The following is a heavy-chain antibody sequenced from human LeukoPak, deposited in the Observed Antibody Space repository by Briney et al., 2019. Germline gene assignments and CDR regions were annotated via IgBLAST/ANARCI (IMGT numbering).Heavy chain of an antibody. CDR2: IYYSGST. J-gene: IGHJ4*02. CDR1: GGSISSSSYY. V-gene: IGHV4-39*07. Sequence: PSETLSLTCTVSGGSISSSSYYWGWIRQPPGKGLEWIGSIYYSGSTYYNPSLKSRVTISVDTSKNQFSLKLSSVTAADTAVYYCASQLRLGELSSFAFDYWGQGTLVTVSS. CDR3: ASQLRLGELSSFAFDY. D-gene: IGHD3-16*02.